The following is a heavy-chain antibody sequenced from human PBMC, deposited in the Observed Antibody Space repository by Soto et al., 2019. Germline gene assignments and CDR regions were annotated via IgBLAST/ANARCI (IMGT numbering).Heavy chain of an antibody. Sequence: PSETLSLTCTVSGGSISSGGYYWSWIRQHPGKGLEWIGYIYYSGSTYYNPSLRSRVTISVDTSKNQFSLKLSSVTAADTAVYYCARHLAGVAGLFDYWGQGTLVTVSS. J-gene: IGHJ4*02. CDR3: ARHLAGVAGLFDY. CDR2: IYYSGST. D-gene: IGHD6-19*01. CDR1: GGSISSGGYY. V-gene: IGHV4-31*02.